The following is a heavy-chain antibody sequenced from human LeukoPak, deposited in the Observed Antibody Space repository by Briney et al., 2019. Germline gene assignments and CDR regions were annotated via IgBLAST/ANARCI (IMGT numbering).Heavy chain of an antibody. CDR3: ARDLKEGNSDY. CDR2: INPSGGST. CDR1: GYTFTSYY. J-gene: IGHJ4*02. D-gene: IGHD4-4*01. V-gene: IGHV1-46*01. Sequence: GASVKVSRKASGYTFTSYYMHWVRQAPGQGLEWMGIINPSGGSTSYAQKFQGRVTMTRDTSTSTVYMELSSLRSEDTAVYYCARDLKEGNSDYWGQGTLVTVSS.